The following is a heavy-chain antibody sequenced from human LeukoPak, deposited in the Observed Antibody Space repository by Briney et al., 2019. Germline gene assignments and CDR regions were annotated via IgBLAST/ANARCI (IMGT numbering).Heavy chain of an antibody. CDR3: AREVGYSSGY. Sequence: GGSLRLSCAASGFTFSSYEMNWVRQAPGKGLEWVSYISSSGSTIHYADSVKGRFTISRDNAKNSLYLQMNSLRAEDTAVYYCAREVGYSSGYWGQGTLVTVSS. CDR2: ISSSGSTI. J-gene: IGHJ4*02. D-gene: IGHD5-18*01. CDR1: GFTFSSYE. V-gene: IGHV3-48*03.